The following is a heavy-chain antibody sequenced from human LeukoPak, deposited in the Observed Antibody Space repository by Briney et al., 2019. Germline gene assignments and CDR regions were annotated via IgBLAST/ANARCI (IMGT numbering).Heavy chain of an antibody. Sequence: SETLSLTCTVSGGSISSYYWSWIRQPPGKGLEWIGYIYYSGSTNYNPSLKSRVTISVDTSKNQFSLKLSSVTAADTIVYYCASYKRNAFEIWGEGAMGTVSS. CDR1: GGSISSYY. D-gene: IGHD1-1*01. CDR3: ASYKRNAFEI. J-gene: IGHJ3*02. V-gene: IGHV4-59*01. CDR2: IYYSGST.